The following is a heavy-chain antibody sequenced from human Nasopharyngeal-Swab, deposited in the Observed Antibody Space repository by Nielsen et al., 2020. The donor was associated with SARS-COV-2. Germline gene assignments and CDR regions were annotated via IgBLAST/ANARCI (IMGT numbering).Heavy chain of an antibody. CDR3: ARVKRTIFGVVNAFDI. Sequence: SETLSLTCTVSGGSISSGGYYWSWIRQHPGKGLEWIGYIYYSGSTYYNPSLKSRVTISVDTSKNQFSLKLSSVTAADTAVYYCARVKRTIFGVVNAFDIWGQGTMVTVSS. D-gene: IGHD3-3*01. CDR1: GGSISSGGYY. V-gene: IGHV4-31*03. J-gene: IGHJ3*02. CDR2: IYYSGST.